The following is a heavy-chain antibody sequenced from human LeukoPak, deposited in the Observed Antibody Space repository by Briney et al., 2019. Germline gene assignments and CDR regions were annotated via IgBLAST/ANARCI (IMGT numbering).Heavy chain of an antibody. J-gene: IGHJ4*02. CDR2: IYPGDSDT. CDR1: GYSFTTYF. Sequence: GESLKISCTGSGYSFTTYFIGWVRQMPGKGLEWMGIIYPGDSDTRYSPSFQGQVTISADKSISTAYLQWSSLKASDTAMYYCASRYCSGGICYLNWGQGTLVTVSS. CDR3: ASRYCSGGICYLN. V-gene: IGHV5-51*01. D-gene: IGHD2-15*01.